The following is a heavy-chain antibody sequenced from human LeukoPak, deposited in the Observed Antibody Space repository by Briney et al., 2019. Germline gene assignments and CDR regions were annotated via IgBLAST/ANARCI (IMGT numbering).Heavy chain of an antibody. J-gene: IGHJ4*02. V-gene: IGHV4-4*07. CDR2: IYTSGST. CDR1: GGSISSYY. Sequence: SETLSLTCTVSGGSISSYYWSWIRQPAGKGLEWIGRIYTSGSTNYNPSLKSRVTMSVDTSKNQFSLKLSSVTAADTAVYFCAGAPHFFDISGSRYYFDYWGQGTLVTVSS. D-gene: IGHD3-22*01. CDR3: AGAPHFFDISGSRYYFDY.